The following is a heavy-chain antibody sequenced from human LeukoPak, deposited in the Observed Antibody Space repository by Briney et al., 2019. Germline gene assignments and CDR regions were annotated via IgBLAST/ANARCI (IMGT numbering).Heavy chain of an antibody. J-gene: IGHJ4*02. CDR1: ADSLSSGGHY. Sequence: SESLSLTCTVSADSLSSGGHYWAWIRQFPGKGLESIGFIHHSGRSRHNPSLKDRVAISVDTSRKQFALKLSSVTAADTAMYYCARGGNRFGGFYFDYWGQGIQVIVSS. CDR2: IHHSGRS. V-gene: IGHV4-31*03. CDR3: ARGGNRFGGFYFDY. D-gene: IGHD3-10*01.